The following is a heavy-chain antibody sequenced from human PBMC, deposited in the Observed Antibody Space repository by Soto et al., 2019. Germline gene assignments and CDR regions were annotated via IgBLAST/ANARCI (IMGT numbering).Heavy chain of an antibody. CDR2: IYYSGST. CDR1: GGSISSGGYY. CDR3: ARDNPLYCSGSSCYSEIHDFDI. J-gene: IGHJ3*02. V-gene: IGHV4-31*03. D-gene: IGHD2-15*01. Sequence: QVQLQESGPGLVKPSQTLSLTCTVSGGSISSGGYYWSWIRQHPGKGLEWIGYIYYSGSTYYNPSLKRRVTISVATSKNQFSLKLSSVTAADTAVYYCARDNPLYCSGSSCYSEIHDFDIWGQGTIVIVS.